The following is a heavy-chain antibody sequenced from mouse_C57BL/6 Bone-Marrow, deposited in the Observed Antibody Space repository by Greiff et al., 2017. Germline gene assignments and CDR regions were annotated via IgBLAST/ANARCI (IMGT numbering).Heavy chain of an antibody. D-gene: IGHD5-1*01. V-gene: IGHV1-52*01. Sequence: QVQLQQPGAELVRPGSSVKLSCKASGYTFTSYWMHWVKQRPIQGLEWIGNIDPSDSETHYNQKFKDKATLTVDKSSSTAYMQLSSLTSVESAVYYCARGSNFAMDYWGQGTSVTVSS. J-gene: IGHJ4*01. CDR3: ARGSNFAMDY. CDR1: GYTFTSYW. CDR2: IDPSDSET.